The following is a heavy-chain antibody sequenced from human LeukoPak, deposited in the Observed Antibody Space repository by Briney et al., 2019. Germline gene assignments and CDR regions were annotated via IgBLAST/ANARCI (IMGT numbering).Heavy chain of an antibody. CDR2: IYYSGNT. CDR1: GASLSSYS. V-gene: IGHV4-59*01. CDR3: ASAHTSGMDY. Sequence: SETLSLTCTVSGASLSSYSWSWIRQPPGKGLEWIGYIYYSGNTNYNPSLKSRVTISVDTSKNQFSLKVSSVTAADTAVYYCASAHTSGMDYWGQGALVTVSS. D-gene: IGHD3-22*01. J-gene: IGHJ4*02.